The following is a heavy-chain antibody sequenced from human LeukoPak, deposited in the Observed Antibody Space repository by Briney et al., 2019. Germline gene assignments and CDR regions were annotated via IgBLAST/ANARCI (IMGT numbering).Heavy chain of an antibody. CDR2: IYYSGST. V-gene: IGHV4-30-4*01. CDR3: ARDSQRGYSYRYYYYGMDV. J-gene: IGHJ6*02. CDR1: GGSISSGDYY. D-gene: IGHD5-18*01. Sequence: PSETLSLTCTVSGGSISSGDYYWSWIRQPPGKGLEWNGYIYYSGSTYYNPSLKSRVTISVDTSKNQFSLKLSSVTAADTAVYYCARDSQRGYSYRYYYYGMDVWGQGTTVTVSS.